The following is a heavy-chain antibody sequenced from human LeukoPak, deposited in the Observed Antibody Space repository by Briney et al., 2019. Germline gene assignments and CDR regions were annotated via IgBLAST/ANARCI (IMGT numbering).Heavy chain of an antibody. CDR1: GFTFSSYG. CDR3: AKTSASAAGTVDY. CDR2: ISYDGSNK. Sequence: PGGSLRLSCAASGFTFSSYGMHWVRQAPGKGLEWVAVISYDGSNKYYADSVKGRFTISRDNSKNTLYLQMNSLRAEDTAVYYCAKTSASAAGTVDYWGRGTLVTVSS. D-gene: IGHD6-13*01. J-gene: IGHJ4*02. V-gene: IGHV3-30*18.